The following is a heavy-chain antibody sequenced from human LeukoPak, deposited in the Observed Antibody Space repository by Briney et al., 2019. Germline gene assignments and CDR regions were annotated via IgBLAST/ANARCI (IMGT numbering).Heavy chain of an antibody. CDR2: ISAYNGNT. J-gene: IGHJ4*02. Sequence: ASVKVSCKASGYTFTSYGISWVRQAPGQGLEWMGGISAYNGNTNYAQKFQGRVTMTTDTPTSTAYMELRSLRSDDTAVYYCARLGYCSSTSCYAFDYWGQGTLVTVSS. V-gene: IGHV1-18*01. CDR1: GYTFTSYG. CDR3: ARLGYCSSTSCYAFDY. D-gene: IGHD2-2*01.